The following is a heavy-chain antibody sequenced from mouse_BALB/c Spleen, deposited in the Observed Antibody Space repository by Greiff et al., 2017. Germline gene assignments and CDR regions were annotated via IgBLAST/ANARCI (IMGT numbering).Heavy chain of an antibody. CDR3: ARSQGDFDY. CDR1: GFTFSSFG. Sequence: EVKLVESGGGLVQPGGSRKLSCAASGFTFSSFGMHWVRQAPEKGLEWVAYISSGSSTIYYADTVKGRFTISRDNPKNTLFLQMTSLRSEDTAMYYCARSQGDFDYWGQGTTLTVSS. J-gene: IGHJ2*01. CDR2: ISSGSSTI. V-gene: IGHV5-17*02.